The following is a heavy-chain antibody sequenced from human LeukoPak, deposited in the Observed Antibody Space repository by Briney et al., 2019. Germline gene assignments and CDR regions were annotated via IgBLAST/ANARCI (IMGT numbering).Heavy chain of an antibody. J-gene: IGHJ4*02. Sequence: GGSLRLSCAASGFTFDDYAMHWVRQPPGKGLEWVSLISVDGAGTSYANSVKGRFTISRDNSKNLLFLQMNGLRTEDTAFYFCAKVGPWLANDFWGQGILVTVSS. V-gene: IGHV3-43*02. CDR3: AKVGPWLANDF. CDR1: GFTFDDYA. CDR2: ISVDGAGT. D-gene: IGHD6-19*01.